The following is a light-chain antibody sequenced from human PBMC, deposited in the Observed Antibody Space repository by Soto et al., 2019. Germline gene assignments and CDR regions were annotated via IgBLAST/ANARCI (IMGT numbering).Light chain of an antibody. J-gene: IGLJ2*01. CDR3: SSYTSSSVL. Sequence: QSVLTQPPSVSGSPGQSVTISCTGTSSDVGSYNRVSWYQQPPGTAPQLIIYEVNNRPSGVPDRFSGSRSGNTASLTISGLQAEDEADYYCSSYTSSSVLFGGGTKLTVL. CDR2: EVN. CDR1: SSDVGSYNR. V-gene: IGLV2-18*02.